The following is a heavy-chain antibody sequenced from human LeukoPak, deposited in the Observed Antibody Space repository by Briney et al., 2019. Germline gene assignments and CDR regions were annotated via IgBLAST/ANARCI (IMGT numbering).Heavy chain of an antibody. J-gene: IGHJ6*02. Sequence: PSETVSLTCTVSGGSISSSYWSWIRQPPGKGLEWIGYIYYTGSTNYNPSLKSRVTISVDTSKNQFSLSLSSVTAADTAVYYCARITFVVEGYGMDVWGQGTTVTVSS. CDR2: IYYTGST. CDR3: ARITFVVEGYGMDV. V-gene: IGHV4-59*08. D-gene: IGHD2-21*01. CDR1: GGSISSSY.